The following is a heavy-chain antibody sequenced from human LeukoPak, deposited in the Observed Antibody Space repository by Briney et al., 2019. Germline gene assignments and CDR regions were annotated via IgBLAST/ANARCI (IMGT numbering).Heavy chain of an antibody. J-gene: IGHJ3*02. CDR1: GGSLSGYY. Sequence: SETLSLTCTVSGGSLSGYYWSWIRQPPGKGLELIGYISYSGSTNYNPSLMSRVTISVDTSKNQFSLKLSSVTAADTAVYFCARDPQYSSSSDAFDIWGQGTMVTVSS. V-gene: IGHV4-59*01. D-gene: IGHD6-13*01. CDR3: ARDPQYSSSSDAFDI. CDR2: ISYSGST.